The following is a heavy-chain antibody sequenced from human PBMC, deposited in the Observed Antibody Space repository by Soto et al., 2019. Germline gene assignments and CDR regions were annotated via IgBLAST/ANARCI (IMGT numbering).Heavy chain of an antibody. D-gene: IGHD3-22*01. CDR3: ARESRGANDYDSSGYYGACAFDI. CDR2: ISSSSSTI. V-gene: IGHV3-48*02. J-gene: IGHJ3*02. CDR1: GFTFSSYS. Sequence: EVQLVESGGGLVQPGGSLRLSCAASGFTFSSYSMNWVRQAPGKGLEWVSYISSSSSTIYYADSVKGRFTISRDNAKNALYLQMNSLRDEDTAVYYCARESRGANDYDSSGYYGACAFDIWGQGTMVTVSS.